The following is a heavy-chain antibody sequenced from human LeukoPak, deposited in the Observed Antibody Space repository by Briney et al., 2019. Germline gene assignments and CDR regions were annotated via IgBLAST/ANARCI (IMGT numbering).Heavy chain of an antibody. J-gene: IGHJ5*02. CDR3: ARFNSLITYGGWFDP. D-gene: IGHD2/OR15-2a*01. CDR2: IHHSGDT. V-gene: IGHV4-38-2*01. Sequence: PSETLSLTCAVSGFSISSGYYWGWIRQTPGEGLEWSGSIHHSGDTDYNPPLKSRVTISVHTSNNQFSLQLRSVTAADTAVYYCARFNSLITYGGWFDPWGQGTLVTVSS. CDR1: GFSISSGYY.